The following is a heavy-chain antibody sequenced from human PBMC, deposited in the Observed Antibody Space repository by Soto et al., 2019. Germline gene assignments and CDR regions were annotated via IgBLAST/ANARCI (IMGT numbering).Heavy chain of an antibody. CDR3: ANQRYYDFWSGYYEDWFDP. CDR2: ISGSGGST. J-gene: IGHJ5*02. V-gene: IGHV3-23*01. CDR1: GFTFSNYA. D-gene: IGHD3-3*01. Sequence: EVQLLESGGGLVQPGGSLRLSCEASGFTFSNYAMSWVRQAPGKGLEWVSAISGSGGSTSYADSVKGRFTISRDNSKNTLYLQMNSLGAEDTAIYYCANQRYYDFWSGYYEDWFDPWGQGTLVTVSS.